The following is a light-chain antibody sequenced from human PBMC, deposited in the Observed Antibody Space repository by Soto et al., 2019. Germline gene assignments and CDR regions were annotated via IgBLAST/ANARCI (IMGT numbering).Light chain of an antibody. Sequence: EIVLTQSPGTLSLSAGERATVSCRASQSVTTSYLAWYQQKPGQAPRLLIYSASKRATGIPARFSGSGSGTDFTLTISSLEPEDFAVYYCQQHSHWPLTFGGGTKVDIK. CDR2: SAS. CDR1: QSVTTSY. CDR3: QQHSHWPLT. J-gene: IGKJ4*01. V-gene: IGKV3-11*01.